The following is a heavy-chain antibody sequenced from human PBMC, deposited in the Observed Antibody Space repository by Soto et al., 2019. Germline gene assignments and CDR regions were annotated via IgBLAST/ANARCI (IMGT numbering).Heavy chain of an antibody. CDR2: ISYDGSNK. J-gene: IGHJ4*02. D-gene: IGHD5-18*01. CDR1: GFTFSSYA. V-gene: IGHV3-30-3*01. CDR3: ARDRSEYSYGFPLDY. Sequence: GGSLRLSCAASGFTFSSYAMHWVRQAPGKGLEWVAVISYDGSNKYYADSAKGRFTISRDNSKNTLYLQMNSLRAEDTAVYYCARDRSEYSYGFPLDYWGQGTLVTVSS.